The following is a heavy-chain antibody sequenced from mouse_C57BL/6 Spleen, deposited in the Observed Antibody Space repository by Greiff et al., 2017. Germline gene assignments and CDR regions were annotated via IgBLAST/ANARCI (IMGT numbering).Heavy chain of an antibody. Sequence: VQLVESGAELARPGASVKLSCKASGYTFTSYGISWVKQRTGQGLEWIGEIYPRSGNTYYNEKFKGKATLTADKSSSTAYMELRSLTSEDSAVYFCARAQYFDVWGTGTTVTVSS. CDR2: IYPRSGNT. CDR3: ARAQYFDV. CDR1: GYTFTSYG. V-gene: IGHV1-81*01. J-gene: IGHJ1*03.